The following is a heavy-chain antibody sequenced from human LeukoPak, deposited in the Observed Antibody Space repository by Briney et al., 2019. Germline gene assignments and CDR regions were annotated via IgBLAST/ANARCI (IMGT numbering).Heavy chain of an antibody. CDR1: GGTFSSYA. V-gene: IGHV1-69*05. J-gene: IGHJ6*03. CDR3: ARVYYGHYYYYMDV. D-gene: IGHD4-17*01. CDR2: IIPIFGTA. Sequence: GASVKVSCKASGGTFSSYAISWVRQAPGQGLEWVGGIIPIFGTANYAQKFQGRVTITTDESTSTAYMELSSLRSEDTAVYYCARVYYGHYYYYMDVWGKGTTVTVSS.